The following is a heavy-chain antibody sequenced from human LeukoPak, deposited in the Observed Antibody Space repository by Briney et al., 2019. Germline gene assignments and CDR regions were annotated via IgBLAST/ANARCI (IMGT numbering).Heavy chain of an antibody. CDR1: GFTFDDYG. CDR2: INWNGGST. CDR3: ARASYGSGSYTWFDP. Sequence: GGSLRLSCAVSGFTFDDYGMGWVRQAPGKGLEWVSAINWNGGSTGYADSVKGRFTISRDNAKNSLYLQMNSLRAEDTALYYCARASYGSGSYTWFDPWGQGTLVTVSS. V-gene: IGHV3-20*04. D-gene: IGHD3-10*01. J-gene: IGHJ5*02.